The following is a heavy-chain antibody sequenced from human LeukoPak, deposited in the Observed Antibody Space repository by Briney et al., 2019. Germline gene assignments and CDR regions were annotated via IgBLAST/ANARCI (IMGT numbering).Heavy chain of an antibody. J-gene: IGHJ5*02. V-gene: IGHV1-69*13. CDR2: IIPIFGTA. CDR1: GGTFTSYA. CDR3: AGDPGIAAAGNWVWFDP. D-gene: IGHD6-13*01. Sequence: SVNVSCKASGGTFTSYAISWVRQAPGQGLEWVGGIIPIFGTANYAQKFQGRVTITADESTSTAYMELSSLRSEDTAVYYCAGDPGIAAAGNWVWFDPWGQGTLVTVSS.